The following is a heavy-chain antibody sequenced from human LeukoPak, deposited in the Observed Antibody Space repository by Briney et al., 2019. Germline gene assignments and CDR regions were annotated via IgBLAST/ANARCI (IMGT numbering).Heavy chain of an antibody. V-gene: IGHV5-51*01. CDR1: GYSFTSYW. CDR3: ARRGYCSGGSCLGAFDI. Sequence: GESLKISCKGSGYSFTSYWIDWVRQMPGKGLEWMGIIYPGDSDTRYSPSFQGQVAISADKSISTAYLQWSSLKASDTAMYYCARRGYCSGGSCLGAFDIWGQGTRVTVSS. CDR2: IYPGDSDT. J-gene: IGHJ3*02. D-gene: IGHD2-15*01.